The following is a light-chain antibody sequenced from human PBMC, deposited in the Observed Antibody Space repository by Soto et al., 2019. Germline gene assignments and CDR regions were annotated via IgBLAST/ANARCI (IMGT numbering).Light chain of an antibody. V-gene: IGLV2-14*01. J-gene: IGLJ1*01. Sequence: QSALTQPASVSGSPGQAITISCTGTSSDVGGYNYVSWDQHRPGIAPQLIIYEVSYRPSGVSNRFSGSKSGNTASLTISGLQAEDEADYYCSSYTANNTRLFGTGTKLTVL. CDR2: EVS. CDR3: SSYTANNTRL. CDR1: SSDVGGYNY.